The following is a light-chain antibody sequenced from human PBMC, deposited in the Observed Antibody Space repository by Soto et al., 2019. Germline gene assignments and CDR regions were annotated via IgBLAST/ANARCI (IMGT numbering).Light chain of an antibody. J-gene: IGLJ1*01. CDR3: TSYTASSPFYV. Sequence: QSVLTQPASVSGPPGQPIAISCIGVRTDGDGHDYVSWYQQHPGQAPQLIIYDVYNRPSGVSDRFSGSKSGNTVSLVISGLQAEDEADYFCTSYTASSPFYVFGAGTKVTVL. V-gene: IGLV2-14*03. CDR2: DVY. CDR1: RTDGDGHDY.